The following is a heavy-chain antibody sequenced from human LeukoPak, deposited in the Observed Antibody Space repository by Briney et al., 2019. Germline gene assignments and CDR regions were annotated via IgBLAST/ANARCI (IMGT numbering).Heavy chain of an antibody. CDR3: ARGAGYTSASPYYYGMDV. Sequence: SETLSLTCSVSGGSTSSYYWSWIRQPAGKGLEWVGRIETSGSTNYNPSLKSRVTMSVDRSKNQFSLKLSSVTTADTAVYYCARGAGYTSASPYYYGMDVWGQGTTVTVSS. CDR2: IETSGST. CDR1: GGSTSSYY. D-gene: IGHD6-19*01. V-gene: IGHV4-4*07. J-gene: IGHJ6*02.